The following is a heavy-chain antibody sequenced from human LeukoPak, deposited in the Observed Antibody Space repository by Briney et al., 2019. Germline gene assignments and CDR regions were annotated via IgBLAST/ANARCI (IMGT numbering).Heavy chain of an antibody. V-gene: IGHV4-30-2*01. CDR1: GGSTSSGGYS. Sequence: SETLSLTCAVSGGSTSSGGYSWSWIRQPPGKGLEWIGYIYHSGSTYYNPSLKSRVTISVDRSKNQFSLKLSSVTAADTAVYYCARDGYGDSPDYWGQGTLVTVSS. J-gene: IGHJ4*02. CDR2: IYHSGST. CDR3: ARDGYGDSPDY. D-gene: IGHD4-17*01.